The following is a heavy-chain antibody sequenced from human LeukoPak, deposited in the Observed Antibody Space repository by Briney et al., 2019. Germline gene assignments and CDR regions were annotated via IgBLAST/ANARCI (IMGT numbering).Heavy chain of an antibody. J-gene: IGHJ4*02. Sequence: TPSETLSLTCTVSGGSISITSYYWGWIRQPPGKGLEWIGSIYYSGSTYYNPSLKSRLTMSVDTSKNQFSLKLSSVTAADTAVYYCARGGWWEASDDYWGQGTLVTVSS. V-gene: IGHV4-39*01. CDR2: IYYSGST. CDR3: ARGGWWEASDDY. CDR1: GGSISITSYY. D-gene: IGHD1-26*01.